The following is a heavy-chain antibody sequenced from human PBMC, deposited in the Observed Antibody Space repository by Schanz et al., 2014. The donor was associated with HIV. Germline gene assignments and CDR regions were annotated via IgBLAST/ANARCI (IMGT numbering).Heavy chain of an antibody. V-gene: IGHV3-30*02. CDR1: GFTFSTYG. Sequence: VQLLESGGGLVQPGGSLRLSCATSGFTFSTYGMHWVRQAPGKGLDWVAVIWYDGSNKYYADSVKGRFTISRDNSKNTLYLQMNSLRAEDTAVFYCAKSGNGRSLDFWGQGTLLTVSS. J-gene: IGHJ4*02. CDR2: IWYDGSNK. CDR3: AKSGNGRSLDF. D-gene: IGHD3-10*01.